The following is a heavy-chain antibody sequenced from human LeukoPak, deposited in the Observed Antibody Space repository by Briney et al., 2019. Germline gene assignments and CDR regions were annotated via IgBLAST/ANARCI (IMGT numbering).Heavy chain of an antibody. CDR1: GFTFSSYA. Sequence: GESLRLSCAASGFTFSSYAMHWVRQAPGMGLEYVSAITTNGGSTYYANSVKDRFTISRDNSKNTLYLQMGSLRAEDMAVYYCARGKGVYCGGDCSALDYWGQGTLVTVSS. J-gene: IGHJ4*02. CDR3: ARGKGVYCGGDCSALDY. CDR2: ITTNGGST. V-gene: IGHV3-64*01. D-gene: IGHD2-21*02.